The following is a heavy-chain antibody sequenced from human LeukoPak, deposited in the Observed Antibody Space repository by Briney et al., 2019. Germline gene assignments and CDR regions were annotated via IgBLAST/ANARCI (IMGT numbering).Heavy chain of an antibody. V-gene: IGHV3-7*01. CDR1: GFTFSSYS. CDR2: IKQDGSEK. CDR3: ARDRGYDYQKDFDY. J-gene: IGHJ4*02. D-gene: IGHD5-12*01. Sequence: GGSLRLSCAASGFTFSSYSMNWVRQAPGKGLEWVANIKQDGSEKYYVDSVKGRFTISRDNAKNSLYLQMNSLRAEDTAVYYCARDRGYDYQKDFDYWGQGTLVTVSS.